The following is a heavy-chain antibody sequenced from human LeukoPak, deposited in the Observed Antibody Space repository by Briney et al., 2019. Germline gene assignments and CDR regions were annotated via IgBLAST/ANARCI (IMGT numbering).Heavy chain of an antibody. CDR3: TRGQSYCGADCYSD. J-gene: IGHJ4*02. CDR2: ISGSGGST. V-gene: IGHV3-23*01. Sequence: PGGSLRLSCAASGFTFSSYAMSLVRQAPGKGLEWVSAISGSGGSTYYADSVKGRFTISRDNSKNTLYLQMNSLRVEDTALYYCTRGQSYCGADCYSDWGQGTLVTVSS. CDR1: GFTFSSYA. D-gene: IGHD2-21*02.